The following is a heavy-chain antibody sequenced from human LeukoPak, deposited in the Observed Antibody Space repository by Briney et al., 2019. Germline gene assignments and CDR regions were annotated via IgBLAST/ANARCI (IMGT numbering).Heavy chain of an antibody. V-gene: IGHV3-30*18. CDR1: GFTFSSYG. CDR2: ISDDGSNK. CDR3: AKDSSGWFLRY. Sequence: PGGSRRLSCAASGFTFSSYGMHWVRQAPGKGLEWVAVISDDGSNKYYADSVKGRFTISRDNSKNTLYLQMNSLRAEDTAVYYCAKDSSGWFLRYWGQGTLVTVSS. D-gene: IGHD6-19*01. J-gene: IGHJ4*02.